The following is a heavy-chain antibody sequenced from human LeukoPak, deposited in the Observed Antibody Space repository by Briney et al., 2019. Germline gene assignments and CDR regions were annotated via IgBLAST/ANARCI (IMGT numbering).Heavy chain of an antibody. Sequence: SETLSLTCTVSGGSISSGSYYWSWIRQPAGKGLEWIGRIYTSGSTNYNPSLKSRVTISVDTSKNQFSLKLSSVTAADTAVYYCAREDWNKSFAFDIWGQGTMVTVSS. CDR1: GGSISSGSYY. J-gene: IGHJ3*02. CDR3: AREDWNKSFAFDI. D-gene: IGHD1/OR15-1a*01. V-gene: IGHV4-61*02. CDR2: IYTSGST.